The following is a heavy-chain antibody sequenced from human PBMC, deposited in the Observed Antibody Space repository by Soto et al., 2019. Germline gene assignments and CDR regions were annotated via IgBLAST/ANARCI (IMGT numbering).Heavy chain of an antibody. CDR2: ISVSGSST. CDR1: GFTFSTYG. Sequence: EVQLLESGGGLVQPGGSLSLSCTASGFTFSTYGLSWVRQAPGKGLEWISGISVSGSSTFYADSVKGRFTISRDKSKNTVHLQMNSLTAEDKAIYFCAKVSSKRDAFWSDYYDFWGQGTLVTVAS. CDR3: AKVSSKRDAFWSDYYDF. J-gene: IGHJ4*02. V-gene: IGHV3-23*01. D-gene: IGHD3-3*01.